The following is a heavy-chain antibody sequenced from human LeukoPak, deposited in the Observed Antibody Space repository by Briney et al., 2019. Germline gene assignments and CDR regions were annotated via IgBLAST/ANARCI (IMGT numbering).Heavy chain of an antibody. V-gene: IGHV1-18*01. D-gene: IGHD3-3*01. CDR3: ARDYDFWSGYYFFDY. CDR2: ISAYNGNT. CDR1: GYTFTSYG. J-gene: IGHJ4*02. Sequence: ASVKVSCEASGYTFTSYGISWVRQAPGQGLEWMGWISAYNGNTNYAQKLQGRVTMTTDTSTSTAYMELRSLRSDDTAVYYCARDYDFWSGYYFFDYWGQGTLVTVSS.